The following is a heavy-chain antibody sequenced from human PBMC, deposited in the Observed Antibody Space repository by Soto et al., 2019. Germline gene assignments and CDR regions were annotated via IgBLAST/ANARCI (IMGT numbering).Heavy chain of an antibody. CDR2: VSDSGDST. CDR3: AKGGLGQQMGLGD. J-gene: IGHJ4*02. D-gene: IGHD6-13*01. V-gene: IGHV3-23*01. CDR1: GFTFSSYA. Sequence: EVQLLESGGDLVQPGGSLRLSCAASGFTFSSYAMSWVRQAPGKGLEYVSSVSDSGDSTYYADSVKGRFTISRDSSENTLYLRMNALRVEDTAIYYCAKGGLGQQMGLGDWGQGTLVTVSS.